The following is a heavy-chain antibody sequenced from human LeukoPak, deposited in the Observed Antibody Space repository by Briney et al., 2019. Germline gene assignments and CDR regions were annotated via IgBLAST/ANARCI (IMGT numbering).Heavy chain of an antibody. CDR1: SGSISSGGYY. V-gene: IGHV4-30-2*01. Sequence: SETLSLTCTVSSGSISSGGYYWSWIRQPPGKGLEWIGYIYHSGSTYYNPSLKSRVTISVDRSKNQFSLKLSSVTAADTAVYYCASYLYCSSTSCLDAFDIWGQGTMVTVSS. D-gene: IGHD2-2*01. CDR2: IYHSGST. CDR3: ASYLYCSSTSCLDAFDI. J-gene: IGHJ3*02.